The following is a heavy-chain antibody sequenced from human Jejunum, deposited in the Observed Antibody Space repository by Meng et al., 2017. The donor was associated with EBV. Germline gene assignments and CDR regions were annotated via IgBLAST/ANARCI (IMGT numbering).Heavy chain of an antibody. D-gene: IGHD1-26*01. CDR1: GYPSNTFS. V-gene: IGHV1-3*01. CDR3: ARDYMKWEPFGAFDF. Sequence: QLGAGGREVGSLVPVCCKTSGYPSNTFSFHWVRLARGRGLAGMGRINAGNYDTNDTQKFQGSVIITRDSTTTTSYMELSSLKSDDMAVDYCARDYMKWEPFGAFDFWGQGSLVTVSS. J-gene: IGHJ4*02. CDR2: INAGNYDT.